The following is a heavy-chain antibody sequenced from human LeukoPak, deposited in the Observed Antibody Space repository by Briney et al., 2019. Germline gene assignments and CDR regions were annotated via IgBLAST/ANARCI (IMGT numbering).Heavy chain of an antibody. CDR3: AKDDNYIRFLS. V-gene: IGHV3-23*01. J-gene: IGHJ5*02. CDR2: ITGSGGNR. Sequence: GGSLRLSCAASGFTFSSHGMNWVRQTPGKGLEWVSGITGSGGNRYYADSVKGRFTISRDNSKNTLYLQMNSLRAEDTAVYYCAKDDNYIRFLSWGQGTLVTVSS. D-gene: IGHD3-16*01. CDR1: GFTFSSHG.